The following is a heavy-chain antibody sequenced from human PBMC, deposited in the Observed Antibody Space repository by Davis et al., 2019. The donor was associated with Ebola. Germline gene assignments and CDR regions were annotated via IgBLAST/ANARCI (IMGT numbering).Heavy chain of an antibody. CDR2: LGVSADT. CDR3: AKDTSNVWFDV. Sequence: GESLKISCAASGFVFSSYVMSWVRRAPGTGLEWVSTLGVSADTYYADSVKGRFTISRDNSKNTLHLQMNSLRVEDTAIYYCAKDTSNVWFDVWGQGTMVTVSS. J-gene: IGHJ3*01. V-gene: IGHV3-23*01. D-gene: IGHD6-19*01. CDR1: GFVFSSYV.